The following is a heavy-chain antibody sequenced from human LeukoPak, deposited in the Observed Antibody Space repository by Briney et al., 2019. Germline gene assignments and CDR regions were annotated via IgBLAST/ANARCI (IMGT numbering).Heavy chain of an antibody. CDR2: ISGSSGNI. J-gene: IGHJ5*02. CDR1: GFTFSYYS. V-gene: IGHV3-21*01. D-gene: IGHD2-2*01. CDR3: ARDPSVVPEAVNSFDP. Sequence: GGSLRLSCAASGFTFSYYSMNWVRQAPGKGLEWVSSISGSSGNIYYADSVKGRFTISRDNAKNSLSLQMNSLRAEDTAVYYCARDPSVVPEAVNSFDPWGQGILVTVSS.